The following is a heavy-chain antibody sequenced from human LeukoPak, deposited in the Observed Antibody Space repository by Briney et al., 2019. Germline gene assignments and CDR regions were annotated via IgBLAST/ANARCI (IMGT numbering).Heavy chain of an antibody. D-gene: IGHD6-13*01. J-gene: IGHJ4*02. CDR2: IKQDGSEK. CDR1: GFTFSSYW. CDR3: ARDNEELVLLLEY. V-gene: IGHV3-7*04. Sequence: GGSLRLSCAASGFTFSSYWMSWVRQAPGKGLEWVANIKQDGSEKYYVDSVKGRFTISRDNAKNSLYLQMNSLRAEDTAAYYCARDNEELVLLLEYWGQGTLVTVSS.